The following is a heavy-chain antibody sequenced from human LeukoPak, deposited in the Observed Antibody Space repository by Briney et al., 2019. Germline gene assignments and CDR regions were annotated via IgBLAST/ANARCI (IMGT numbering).Heavy chain of an antibody. J-gene: IGHJ4*02. CDR1: GFTVSSNY. CDR3: AKEGEVLRFLEWLLHYYFDY. Sequence: GGSLRLSCAASGFTVSSNYMSWVRQAPGKGLEWVSAISGSGGSTYYADSVKGRLTIYRDNSKNTLYLQMNSLRAEDTALYYWAKEGEVLRFLEWLLHYYFDYWGQGTLVTVSS. D-gene: IGHD3-3*01. CDR2: ISGSGGST. V-gene: IGHV3-23*01.